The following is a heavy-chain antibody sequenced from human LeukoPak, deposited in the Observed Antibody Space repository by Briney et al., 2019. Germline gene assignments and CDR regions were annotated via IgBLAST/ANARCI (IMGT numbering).Heavy chain of an antibody. V-gene: IGHV1-69*13. D-gene: IGHD6-19*01. J-gene: IGHJ4*02. CDR1: GGTFSSYA. CDR3: ARGQQWLVALDY. CDR2: IIPIFGTA. Sequence: SVKVSRKASGGTFSSYAISWVRQAPGQGLEWMGGIIPIFGTANYAQKFQGRVTITADESTSTAYMELSSLRSEDTAVYYCARGQQWLVALDYWGQGTLVTVSS.